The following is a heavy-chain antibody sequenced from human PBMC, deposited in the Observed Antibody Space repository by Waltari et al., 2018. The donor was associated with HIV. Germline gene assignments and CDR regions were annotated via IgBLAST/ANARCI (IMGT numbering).Heavy chain of an antibody. V-gene: IGHV3-9*01. CDR3: ATQGSGISY. J-gene: IGHJ4*02. D-gene: IGHD3-10*01. CDR2: MSWNSGNI. Sequence: EVQLVESGGGLVQPGRSLRLSCAASGFTFDDYAMHWVRQTPGKGREGVTGMSWNSGNIGYVDSGKGRFTIARDNAKNSLYLQMNSLRAQDTALYYCATQGSGISYWGQGTPVTVSS. CDR1: GFTFDDYA.